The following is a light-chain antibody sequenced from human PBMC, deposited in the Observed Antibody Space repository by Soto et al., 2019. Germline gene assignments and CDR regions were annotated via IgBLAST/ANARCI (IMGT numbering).Light chain of an antibody. V-gene: IGKV1-8*01. J-gene: IGKJ4*01. CDR1: QGISSY. CDR3: QQYYSYPSLT. CDR2: AAS. Sequence: AIRMTQSPSSFSASTGDRVTITCRASQGISSYLAWYQQKPGKAPKLLIYAASTLQSGVPSRFSGSGSWTDFTLTISCLQSEDFATYYCQQYYSYPSLTFGGGTKVEIK.